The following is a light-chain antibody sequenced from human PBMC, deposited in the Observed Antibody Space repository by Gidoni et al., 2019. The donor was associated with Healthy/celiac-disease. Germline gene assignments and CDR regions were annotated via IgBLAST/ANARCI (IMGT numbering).Light chain of an antibody. CDR3: QQYNSYSST. CDR2: DAS. Sequence: GDRVTITCRASQSISSWLAWYQQKPGKAPKLLIYDASSLESGVPSRFSGSGSGTEFTLTISSLQPDDFATYYCQQYNSYSSTFGQXTKVEIK. CDR1: QSISSW. V-gene: IGKV1-5*01. J-gene: IGKJ1*01.